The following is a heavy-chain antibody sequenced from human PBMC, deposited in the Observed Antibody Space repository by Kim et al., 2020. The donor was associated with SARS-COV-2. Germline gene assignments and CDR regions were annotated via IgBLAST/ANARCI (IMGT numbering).Heavy chain of an antibody. J-gene: IGHJ5*01. V-gene: IGHV4-59*11. CDR2: VYHSGST. CDR3: VREGYFDGGSFFFDS. CDR1: GAYITNHY. D-gene: IGHD2-15*01. Sequence: SETLSLTCTVSGAYITNHYWSWIRQPPGKGLEWIGNVYHSGSTSYNPSLKSRVTMSAETSKRQFSLQVTSVTAADTAIYYCVREGYFDGGSFFFDSWG.